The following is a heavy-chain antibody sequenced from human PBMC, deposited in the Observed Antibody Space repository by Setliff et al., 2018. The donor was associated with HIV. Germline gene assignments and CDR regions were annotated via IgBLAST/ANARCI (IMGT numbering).Heavy chain of an antibody. V-gene: IGHV1-18*01. CDR2: ISAYNGNT. D-gene: IGHD2-15*01. CDR1: GGSLRSYV. Sequence: ASVKVSCKASGGSLRSYVINWARQAPGQGLEWMGWISAYNGNTNYAQKLQGRVTMTTDTSTSTAYMELRSLRSDDTAIYYCAKPFGSDGSRQLDSWGQGTLVTVSS. J-gene: IGHJ4*02. CDR3: AKPFGSDGSRQLDS.